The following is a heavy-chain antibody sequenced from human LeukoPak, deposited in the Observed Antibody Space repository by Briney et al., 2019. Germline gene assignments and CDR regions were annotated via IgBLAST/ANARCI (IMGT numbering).Heavy chain of an antibody. J-gene: IGHJ4*02. CDR1: GFTFTDFA. Sequence: GGSLRLSCAASGFTFTDFAMNWVRQAPGKGLEWVSGIGGGGTNTDYADSVKGRFTISRDNSKNTLTLQMSSLRADDTAVYFCAKDARGYHRPIDHWGQGILVTVSA. CDR2: IGGGGTNT. D-gene: IGHD3-22*01. CDR3: AKDARGYHRPIDH. V-gene: IGHV3-23*01.